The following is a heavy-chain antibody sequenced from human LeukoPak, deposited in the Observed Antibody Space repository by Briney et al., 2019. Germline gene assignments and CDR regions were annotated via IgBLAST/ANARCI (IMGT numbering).Heavy chain of an antibody. CDR1: GFTFSRYS. Sequence: GGSLRLSCAASGFTFSRYSMNWVRQAPGKGLEWVSSISSSSSYIYYADSVKGRFTISRDNAKNTLYLQMNSLRAEDTAVCYCAKDAINYYDSSGYYFWYYYMDVWGKGTTVTVSS. V-gene: IGHV3-21*04. CDR2: ISSSSSYI. CDR3: AKDAINYYDSSGYYFWYYYMDV. D-gene: IGHD3-22*01. J-gene: IGHJ6*03.